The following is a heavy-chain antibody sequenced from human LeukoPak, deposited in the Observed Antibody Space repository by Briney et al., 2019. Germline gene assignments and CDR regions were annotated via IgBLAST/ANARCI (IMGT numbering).Heavy chain of an antibody. J-gene: IGHJ4*02. D-gene: IGHD5-18*01. V-gene: IGHV1-46*01. CDR2: INPNGGNT. CDR1: GYTFSYYY. CDR3: ARAAGDSYGYRYYFDY. Sequence: ASVTVSCKASGYTFSYYYIHWVRQAPGHGLEWMGLINPNGGNTDYAQKFQGRVTMTRDTSTSTVYMELSSLRSEDTVMYYCARAAGDSYGYRYYFDYWGQGTLVTVSS.